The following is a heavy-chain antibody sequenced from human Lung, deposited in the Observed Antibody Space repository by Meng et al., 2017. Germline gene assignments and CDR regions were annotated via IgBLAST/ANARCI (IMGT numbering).Heavy chain of an antibody. CDR2: INHSGST. Sequence: QVQLQQWGAGLLKPSETLSLTCVVSGGSFSDYYWSWIRQPPGKGLEWIGEINHSGSTNYNPSLESRATISVETSQNNLSLKLSSGTAADSAVYYCARGPTTMAHDFDYWGQGTLVTVSS. CDR1: GGSFSDYY. D-gene: IGHD4-11*01. J-gene: IGHJ4*02. CDR3: ARGPTTMAHDFDY. V-gene: IGHV4-34*01.